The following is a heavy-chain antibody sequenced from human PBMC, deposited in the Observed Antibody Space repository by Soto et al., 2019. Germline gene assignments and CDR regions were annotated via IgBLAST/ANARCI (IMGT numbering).Heavy chain of an antibody. CDR3: AKDLRGRGYYYFGMDV. CDR2: INWNSGAI. V-gene: IGHV3-9*01. CDR1: GFIFDDYV. Sequence: VQLVESGGGLVQPGRSLRLSCTASGFIFDDYVMHWVRHAPGKGLEWVSSINWNSGAIAYADAVKGRFIISRDNAQNSLYLQMNSLRPEDTALYYCAKDLRGRGYYYFGMDVWGQGTTVTVSS. J-gene: IGHJ6*02. D-gene: IGHD3-10*01.